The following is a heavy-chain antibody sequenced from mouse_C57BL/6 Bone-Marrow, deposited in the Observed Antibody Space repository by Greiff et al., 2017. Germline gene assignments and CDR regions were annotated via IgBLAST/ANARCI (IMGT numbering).Heavy chain of an antibody. CDR1: GYTFTSYW. CDR2: IHPNSGST. CDR3: ARYPTYYYGSSPLAY. V-gene: IGHV1-64*01. D-gene: IGHD1-1*01. Sequence: QVQLQQPGAELVKPGASVKLSCKASGYTFTSYWMHWVKQRPGQGLEWIGMIHPNSGSTNYNEKFKSKATLPVDKSSSTAYMQLSSLTSEDSAVYYCARYPTYYYGSSPLAYWGQGTLVTVSA. J-gene: IGHJ3*01.